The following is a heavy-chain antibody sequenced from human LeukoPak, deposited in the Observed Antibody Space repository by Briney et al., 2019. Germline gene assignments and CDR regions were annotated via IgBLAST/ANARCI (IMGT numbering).Heavy chain of an antibody. CDR1: GYTFTSYG. CDR3: ARDLLDYYDSSGLWNY. D-gene: IGHD3-22*01. J-gene: IGHJ4*02. CDR2: ISAYNGNT. V-gene: IGHV1-18*01. Sequence: ASVKVSCKASGYTFTSYGISWVRQAPGQGLEWMGWISAYNGNTNYAQKLQGRVTMTTDTSTSTAYMELRSLRSDDTAVYYCARDLLDYYDSSGLWNYWGQGTLVTVSS.